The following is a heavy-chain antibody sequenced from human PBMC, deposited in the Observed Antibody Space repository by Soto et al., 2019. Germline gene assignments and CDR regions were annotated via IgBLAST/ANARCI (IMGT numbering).Heavy chain of an antibody. CDR3: ARASPDDNYGMDV. V-gene: IGHV3-13*01. CDR2: IGTAGDT. CDR1: GFTFSSYD. D-gene: IGHD1-1*01. J-gene: IGHJ6*02. Sequence: ILSCAASGFTFSSYDMHWVRQATGKGLEWVSAIGTAGDTYYPGSVKGRFTISRENAKNSLYLQMNSLRAGDTAVYYCARASPDDNYGMDVWGQGTTITVTS.